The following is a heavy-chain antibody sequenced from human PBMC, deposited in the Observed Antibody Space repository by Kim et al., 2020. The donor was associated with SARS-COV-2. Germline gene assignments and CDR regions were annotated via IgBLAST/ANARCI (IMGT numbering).Heavy chain of an antibody. CDR2: INTNTGNP. Sequence: ASVKVSCKASGYTFTSYAMNWVRQAPGQGLEWMGWINTNTGNPTYAQGFTGRFVFSLDTSVSTAYLQISSLKAEDTAVYYCARDQRRITMVRGVVGPWGQGTLVTVSS. V-gene: IGHV7-4-1*02. J-gene: IGHJ5*02. CDR3: ARDQRRITMVRGVVGP. CDR1: GYTFTSYA. D-gene: IGHD3-10*01.